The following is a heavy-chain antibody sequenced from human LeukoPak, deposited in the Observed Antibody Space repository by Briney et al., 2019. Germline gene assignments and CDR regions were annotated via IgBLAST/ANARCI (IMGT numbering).Heavy chain of an antibody. CDR1: GYTFTSYY. CDR2: INPSGGST. D-gene: IGHD3-10*01. V-gene: IGHV1-46*01. Sequence: ASVKVSCKASGYTFTSYYMHWVRQAPGQGLEWMGIINPSGGSTSYAQKFQGRVTMTRDTSTSTVYMELSSLGSEDTAVYYCARDDHYYGSGSYYYYYMDVWGKGTTVTVSS. J-gene: IGHJ6*03. CDR3: ARDDHYYGSGSYYYYYMDV.